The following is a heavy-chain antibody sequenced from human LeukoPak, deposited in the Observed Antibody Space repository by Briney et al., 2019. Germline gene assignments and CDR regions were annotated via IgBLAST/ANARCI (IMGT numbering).Heavy chain of an antibody. CDR3: ARSPVRGYSYQNYYGMDV. CDR2: MNPNSGNT. CDR1: GYTFTSYD. Sequence: ASVKVSCKASGYTFTSYDINWVRQATGQGLEWMGWMNPNSGNTGYAQKFQGRVTMTRNTSISTAYMELSSLRSEDTAVYYCARSPVRGYSYQNYYGMDVWGKGTTVTVSS. J-gene: IGHJ6*04. D-gene: IGHD5-18*01. V-gene: IGHV1-8*01.